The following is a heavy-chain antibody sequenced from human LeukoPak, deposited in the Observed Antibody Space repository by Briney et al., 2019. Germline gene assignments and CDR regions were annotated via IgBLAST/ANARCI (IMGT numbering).Heavy chain of an antibody. V-gene: IGHV3-23*01. CDR2: ISGSGGNT. J-gene: IGHJ5*02. CDR3: ARGWFDP. CDR1: GFTFSTDV. Sequence: PGGSLRLSCAASGFTFSTDVMSWVRQAPGKGLECVSAISGSGGNTYYADSVKGRFTISRDNSKNTLYLQMNSLRAEDTAVYYCARGWFDPWGQGTLVTVSS.